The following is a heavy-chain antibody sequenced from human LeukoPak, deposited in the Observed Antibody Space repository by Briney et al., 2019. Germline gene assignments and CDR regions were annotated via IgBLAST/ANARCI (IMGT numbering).Heavy chain of an antibody. Sequence: PGGSLRLSCTASGFTFSDYGMHWVRQPPGKGLEWVAIIWYDGSNKKYEDSVKGRFTTSRDNSKNTLYLQMNSLRAEDTAVYYCARGVDYYENSGTIDYWGQGTLVTVSS. J-gene: IGHJ4*02. D-gene: IGHD3-22*01. CDR2: IWYDGSNK. CDR3: ARGVDYYENSGTIDY. V-gene: IGHV3-33*01. CDR1: GFTFSDYG.